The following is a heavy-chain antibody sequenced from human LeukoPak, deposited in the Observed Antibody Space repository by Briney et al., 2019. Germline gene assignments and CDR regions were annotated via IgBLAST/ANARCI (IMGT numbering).Heavy chain of an antibody. V-gene: IGHV3-33*01. CDR1: GFTFSNYG. CDR2: IWYDGSNK. CDR3: ARDEHQGDSYGKFDS. J-gene: IGHJ4*02. Sequence: GSLRLSCAASGFTFSNYGIHWVRQAPGKGLEWVAIIWYDGSNKYYADSVKGRFIISRDNSKNTLYLQMNSLRAEDTAVYYCARDEHQGDSYGKFDSWGQGTLVTVSS. D-gene: IGHD5-18*01.